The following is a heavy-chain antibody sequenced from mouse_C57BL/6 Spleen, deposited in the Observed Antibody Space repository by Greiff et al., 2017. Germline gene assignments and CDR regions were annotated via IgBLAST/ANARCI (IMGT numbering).Heavy chain of an antibody. CDR3: ARGVTGTDY. CDR2: FIPNYGTT. Sequence: VQLQQSGPELVKPGASVKISCKASGYSFTDYNMNWVKQSNGQSLEWIGVFIPNYGTTSYNQKLKGKATLTVDQSSSTDDMQLNSLSSEDSAVYYCARGVTGTDYWGQGTTLTVAA. D-gene: IGHD4-1*01. CDR1: GYSFTDYN. V-gene: IGHV1-39*01. J-gene: IGHJ2*01.